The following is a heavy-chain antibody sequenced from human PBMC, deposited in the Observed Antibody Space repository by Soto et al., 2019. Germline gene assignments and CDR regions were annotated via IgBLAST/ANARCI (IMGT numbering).Heavy chain of an antibody. CDR3: VRGQGVAVIESEENWFDP. V-gene: IGHV3-21*01. Sequence: GGSLRLSCAASGFTFSSYSMNWVRQAPGKGLEWVSSISSSSSYIYYADSVKGRFTISRDNAKNSLYLQMNSLRAEDTAVYYCVRGQGVAVIESEENWFDPWGQGTPVTVSS. CDR1: GFTFSSYS. J-gene: IGHJ5*02. D-gene: IGHD6-19*01. CDR2: ISSSSSYI.